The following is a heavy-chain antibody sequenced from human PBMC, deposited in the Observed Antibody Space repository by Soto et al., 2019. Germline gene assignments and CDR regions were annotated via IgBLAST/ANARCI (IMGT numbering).Heavy chain of an antibody. CDR1: GGSISSYY. V-gene: IGHV4-59*01. Sequence: SETLSLTCTVSGGSISSYYWSWIRQPPGKGLEWIGYIYYSGSTNYNPSLKSRVTISVDTSKNQFSLKLSSVTAADTAVYYCARDVIVVVPAAHYYYYYGMDVWGQGTTVTVSS. D-gene: IGHD2-2*01. CDR3: ARDVIVVVPAAHYYYYYGMDV. J-gene: IGHJ6*02. CDR2: IYYSGST.